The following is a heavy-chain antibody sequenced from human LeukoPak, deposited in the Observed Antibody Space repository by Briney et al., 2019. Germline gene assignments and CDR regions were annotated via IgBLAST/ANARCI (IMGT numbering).Heavy chain of an antibody. D-gene: IGHD3-10*01. V-gene: IGHV4-34*01. J-gene: IGHJ5*02. CDR3: ARRRHITTVRDNNWFDP. CDR2: INHSGST. CDR1: GGSFSGYY. Sequence: PSETLSLTCAVYGGSFSGYYWSWIRQPPGKGLEWIGEINHSGSTNYYPSLKSRVTKSVDTFKNQYSLKLSSVPAADTAVYYCARRRHITTVRDNNWFDPWGQGTLVTVSS.